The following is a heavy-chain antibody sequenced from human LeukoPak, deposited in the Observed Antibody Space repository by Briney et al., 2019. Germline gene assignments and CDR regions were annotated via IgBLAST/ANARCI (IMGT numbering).Heavy chain of an antibody. J-gene: IGHJ4*02. V-gene: IGHV1-8*01. CDR1: GYTFSEYE. Sequence: GASVKVSCKTSGYTFSEYEINWVRQATGQGLEWMGWMNPNNGYTGSAQKFQDRITMTRDISMTTAYMELSRLTSEDTAVYYCAHPSGHWGQGTLITVSS. D-gene: IGHD5-12*01. CDR3: AHPSGH. CDR2: MNPNNGYT.